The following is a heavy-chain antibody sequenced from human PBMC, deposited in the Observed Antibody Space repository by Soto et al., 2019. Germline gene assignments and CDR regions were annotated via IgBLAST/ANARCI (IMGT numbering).Heavy chain of an antibody. CDR1: GGSVSSYY. CDR2: IYYSGST. CDR3: ARHLPYCGGDCYSLDY. D-gene: IGHD2-21*02. V-gene: IGHV4-59*08. Sequence: SETLSLTCTVSGGSVSSYYWSWIRQPPGKGLEWIGYIYYSGSTNYNPSLKSRVTISVDTSKNQFSLNLSSVTAADTAVYYCARHLPYCGGDCYSLDYWGQGTLVTVSS. J-gene: IGHJ4*02.